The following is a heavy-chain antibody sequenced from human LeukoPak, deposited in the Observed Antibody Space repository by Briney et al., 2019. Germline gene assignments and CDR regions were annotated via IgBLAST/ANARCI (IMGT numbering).Heavy chain of an antibody. CDR1: GYTFTTYY. Sequence: GASVKVSCKASGYTFTTYYMHWVRQAPGQGLEWMGVINPSGGGTSYAQKFQGRVTMSRDTSTSTVYMELSSLRSEDTAVYYCARYGIYGYVWGSYRHYIDYWGQGTLVTVSS. CDR3: ARYGIYGYVWGSYRHYIDY. J-gene: IGHJ4*02. V-gene: IGHV1-46*01. CDR2: INPSGGGT. D-gene: IGHD3-16*02.